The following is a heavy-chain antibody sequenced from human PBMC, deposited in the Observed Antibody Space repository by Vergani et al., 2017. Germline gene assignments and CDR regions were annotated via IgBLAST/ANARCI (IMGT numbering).Heavy chain of an antibody. V-gene: IGHV4-39*07. CDR2: IYYSGST. Sequence: QLQLQESGPGLVKPSETLSLTCTVSGGSISSSSYYWGWIRQPPGKGLEWIGSIYYSGSTYYNPSLKSRVTISVDTSKNQFSLKLSSVTAADTAVYYCARDRVVRGVINNWFDPWGQGTLVTVSS. D-gene: IGHD3-10*01. J-gene: IGHJ5*02. CDR3: ARDRVVRGVINNWFDP. CDR1: GGSISSSSYY.